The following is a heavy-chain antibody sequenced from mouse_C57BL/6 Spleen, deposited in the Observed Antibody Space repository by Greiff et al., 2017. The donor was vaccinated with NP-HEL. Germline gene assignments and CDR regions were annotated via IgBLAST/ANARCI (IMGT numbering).Heavy chain of an antibody. CDR1: GYTFTSYW. D-gene: IGHD2-3*01. Sequence: VQLQQSGAELVKPGASVKLSCKASGYTFTSYWMHWVKQRPGQGLEWIGMIHPNSGSTNYNEKFKSKATLTVDKSSSTAYMQLSSLTSEDSAVYYCAKISLDGQFAYWGQGTLVTVSA. J-gene: IGHJ3*01. CDR2: IHPNSGST. V-gene: IGHV1-64*01. CDR3: AKISLDGQFAY.